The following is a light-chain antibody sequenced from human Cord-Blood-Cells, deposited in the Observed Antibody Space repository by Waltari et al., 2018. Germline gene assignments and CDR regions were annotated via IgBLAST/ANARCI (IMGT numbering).Light chain of an antibody. CDR2: EGS. Sequence: QSALTQPASVSGSPGQSITISCTGTSSDVGSYNLVSWYQQHPGKAPKLMIYEGSKLPSVVSNRFSGSKSGNTASLTISGLQAEDEADYYCCSYAGSRVFGGGTKLTVL. CDR1: SSDVGSYNL. V-gene: IGLV2-23*01. CDR3: CSYAGSRV. J-gene: IGLJ3*02.